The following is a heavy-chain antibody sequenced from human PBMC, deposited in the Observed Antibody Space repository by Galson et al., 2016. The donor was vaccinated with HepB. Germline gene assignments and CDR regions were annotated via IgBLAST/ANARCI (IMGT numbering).Heavy chain of an antibody. D-gene: IGHD6-19*01. CDR2: IDLNNGNT. V-gene: IGHV1-46*01. J-gene: IGHJ4*02. CDR3: VIEPTGSGSFDY. Sequence: QSGAEVKKPGESLRISCKASGYTFTNYHMHWVRQAPGQGLEWVGLIDLNNGNTNCAQKFQGRFTVTWDTSTSTVYMDLSSLRSEDTAFYHCVIEPTGSGSFDYWGQGTLVTVSS. CDR1: GYTFTNYH.